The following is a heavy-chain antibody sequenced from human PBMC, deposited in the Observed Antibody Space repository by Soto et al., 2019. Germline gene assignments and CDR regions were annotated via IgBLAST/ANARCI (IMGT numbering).Heavy chain of an antibody. Sequence: SETLSLTCTVSGGSISSYYWSWIRQPPGKGLEWIGYIYYSGSTNYNPSLKSRVTISVDTSKNQFSLKLSSVTAADTAVYYCARDYSGWYVMDVWGKGTTVTVSS. D-gene: IGHD6-19*01. CDR3: ARDYSGWYVMDV. CDR1: GGSISSYY. CDR2: IYYSGST. V-gene: IGHV4-59*01. J-gene: IGHJ6*03.